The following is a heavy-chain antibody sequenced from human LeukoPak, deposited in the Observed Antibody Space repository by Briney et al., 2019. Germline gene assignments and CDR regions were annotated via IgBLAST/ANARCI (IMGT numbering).Heavy chain of an antibody. CDR1: GYSFASYG. J-gene: IGHJ5*02. CDR2: IKTYNGNT. V-gene: IGHV1-18*01. Sequence: GASVKVSCKASGYSFASYGIIWVRQAPGHGLEWMGWIKTYNGNTNYAQKFQGRVTLTTDTSTRTAYMGLRSLTSDDTAVYYCAREGNTWLDPWGQGALVTVSS. CDR3: AREGNTWLDP.